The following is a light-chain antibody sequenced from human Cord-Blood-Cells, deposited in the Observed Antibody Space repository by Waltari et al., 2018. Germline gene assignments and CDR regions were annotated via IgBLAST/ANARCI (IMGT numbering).Light chain of an antibody. V-gene: IGLV2-11*02. CDR3: CSYAGSYTFV. Sequence: SALTPPRPVPAPPGPPVTLPPPRTRSPASRYTYRPWYQQHPRKAPKLMIYDVSKRPSGVPDRCSGSKSGNTASLTISGLQAEDEADYYCCSYAGSYTFVFGTGTKVTVL. J-gene: IGLJ1*01. CDR2: DVS. CDR1: RSPASRYTY.